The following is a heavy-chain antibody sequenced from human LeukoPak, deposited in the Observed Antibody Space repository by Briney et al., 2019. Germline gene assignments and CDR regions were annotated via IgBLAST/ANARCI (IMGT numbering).Heavy chain of an antibody. J-gene: IGHJ4*02. CDR2: IYYSGST. CDR1: GGSISSGDYY. V-gene: IGHV4-30-4*01. Sequence: TSETLSLTCTVSGGSISSGDYYWSWIRQPPGKGLEWIGYIYYSGSTYDNPSLKSRVTISVDTSKNQFSLKLSSVTAADTAVYYCARLTTVATYYFDYWGQGTLVTVSS. D-gene: IGHD4-17*01. CDR3: ARLTTVATYYFDY.